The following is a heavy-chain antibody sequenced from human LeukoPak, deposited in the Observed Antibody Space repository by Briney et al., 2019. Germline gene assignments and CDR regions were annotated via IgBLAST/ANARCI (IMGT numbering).Heavy chain of an antibody. CDR1: GYTFTSYD. CDR2: MNPNSGNT. Sequence: GASVKVSCKASGYTFTSYDINWVRQATGQGLEWMGWMNPNSGNTGYAQKFQGRVTITRNTSISTAYMELSSLRSEDTAVYYCAREGCSSTSCSWLDWGQGTLVTVSS. J-gene: IGHJ4*02. CDR3: AREGCSSTSCSWLD. D-gene: IGHD2-2*01. V-gene: IGHV1-8*03.